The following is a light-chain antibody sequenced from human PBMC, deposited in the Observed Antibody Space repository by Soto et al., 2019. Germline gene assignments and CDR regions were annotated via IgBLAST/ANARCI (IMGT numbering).Light chain of an antibody. V-gene: IGLV2-8*01. CDR3: SSYAGSNDFPLYL. CDR1: SSDVGGYNY. CDR2: EVS. Sequence: QSVLTQPPSASGSPGQSVTISCTGTSSDVGGYNYVSWYQQHPGKAPKLMIYEVSKRPSGVPDRFSGSKSGNTASLTVSGLQAEDEADYYCSSYAGSNDFPLYLFGTGTKVTVL. J-gene: IGLJ1*01.